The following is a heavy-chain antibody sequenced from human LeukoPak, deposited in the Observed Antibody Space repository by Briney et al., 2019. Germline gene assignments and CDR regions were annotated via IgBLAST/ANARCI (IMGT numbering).Heavy chain of an antibody. CDR3: AKARLLWFGEPRNYFDY. J-gene: IGHJ4*02. V-gene: IGHV3-23*01. CDR2: ISGSGGST. CDR1: GFTFGSYA. Sequence: GGSLRPSCAASGFTFGSYAMSWVRQAPGKGLEWVSAISGSGGSTYYADSVKGRFTVSRDNSKNTLYLQMNSLRAEDTAVYYCAKARLLWFGEPRNYFDYWGQGTLVTVSS. D-gene: IGHD3-10*01.